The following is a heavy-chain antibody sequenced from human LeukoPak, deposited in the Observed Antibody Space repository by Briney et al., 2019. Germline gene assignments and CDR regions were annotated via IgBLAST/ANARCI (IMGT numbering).Heavy chain of an antibody. CDR3: ARDILVVAAYYFDY. CDR1: GFTFSSYG. V-gene: IGHV3-48*04. J-gene: IGHJ4*02. D-gene: IGHD2-15*01. Sequence: PGGSLRLSCAASGFTFSSYGMHWVRQAPGKGLEWVSYISSSSTIYYADSVKGRFTISRDNAKNSLYLQMNSLRAEDTAVYYCARDILVVAAYYFDYWGQGTLVTVSS. CDR2: ISSSSTI.